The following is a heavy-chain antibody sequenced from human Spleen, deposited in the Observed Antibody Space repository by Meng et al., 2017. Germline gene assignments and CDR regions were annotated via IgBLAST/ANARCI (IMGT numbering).Heavy chain of an antibody. CDR1: GYNFPDYY. J-gene: IGHJ6*02. CDR3: ARSDTDGLDV. CDR2: INPNSGGT. Sequence: ASVKVSCKPSGYNFPDYYIHWVRRAPGQGLEWMGRINPNSGGTNYAHKFQGRVTMTRDTSISTAYMELGRLRSDDTAMYYCARSDTDGLDVWGQGTTVTVSS. V-gene: IGHV1-2*06. D-gene: IGHD3-9*01.